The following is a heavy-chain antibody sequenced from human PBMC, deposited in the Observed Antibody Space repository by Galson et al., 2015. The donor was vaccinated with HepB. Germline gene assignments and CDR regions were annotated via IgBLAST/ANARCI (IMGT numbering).Heavy chain of an antibody. CDR1: GFTFSNYA. J-gene: IGHJ3*02. Sequence: SLRLSCAASGFTFSNYAVSWVRQAPGKGLQWVSTIGSSGGSTYYADSVKGRFTISRDNSKNTLYLQVNSLRADDTAVYYCAKDYLRDYYVSGTLWPFDIWGQGTMVTVSS. D-gene: IGHD3-10*01. CDR3: AKDYLRDYYVSGTLWPFDI. V-gene: IGHV3-23*01. CDR2: IGSSGGST.